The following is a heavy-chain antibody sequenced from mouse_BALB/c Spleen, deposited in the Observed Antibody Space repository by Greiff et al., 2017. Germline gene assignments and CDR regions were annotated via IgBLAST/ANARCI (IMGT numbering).Heavy chain of an antibody. Sequence: VQLQQSGPGLVAPSQSLSITCTVSGFSLTSYGVHWVRQPPGKGLEWLGVIWAGGSTNYNSALMSRLSISKDNSKSQVFLKMNSLQTDDTAMYYCARDPSYRGYAMDYWGQGTSVTVSA. J-gene: IGHJ4*01. CDR3: ARDPSYRGYAMDY. CDR2: IWAGGST. D-gene: IGHD2-14*01. V-gene: IGHV2-9*02. CDR1: GFSLTSYG.